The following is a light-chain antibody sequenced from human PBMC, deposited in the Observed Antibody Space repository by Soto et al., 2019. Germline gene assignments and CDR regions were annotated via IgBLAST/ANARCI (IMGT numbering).Light chain of an antibody. CDR1: QSVRSY. Sequence: EIVLTQSPATLSLSPGERATLSCRASQSVRSYLAWYQQKPGQAPRLLIYDASNRATGIPARFSGSGSGTDFTLTISSLEPEDFAVYYCQQRSNWLTFGGGIKVEIK. CDR3: QQRSNWLT. J-gene: IGKJ4*01. CDR2: DAS. V-gene: IGKV3-11*01.